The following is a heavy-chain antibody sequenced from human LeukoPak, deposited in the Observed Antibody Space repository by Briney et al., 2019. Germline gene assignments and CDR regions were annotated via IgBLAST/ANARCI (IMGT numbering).Heavy chain of an antibody. CDR1: GFTFSSYG. J-gene: IGHJ4*02. CDR3: ARDRDDYPYY. CDR2: ISSSSYI. D-gene: IGHD4-11*01. Sequence: PGGSLRLSCAASGFTFSSYGMNWVRQAPGKGLEWVSSISSSSYIYYADSVKGRFTISRDNAKNSLYLQMNSLRAEDTAVYYCARDRDDYPYYWGQGTLVTVSS. V-gene: IGHV3-21*01.